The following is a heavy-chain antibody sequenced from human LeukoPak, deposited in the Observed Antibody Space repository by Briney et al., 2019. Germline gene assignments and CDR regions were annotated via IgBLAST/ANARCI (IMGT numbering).Heavy chain of an antibody. Sequence: GGSLRLSCAASRFSFSDYYMSWIRQAPGKGLEWVSGINWNGGSTGYADSVKGRFTISRDNAKNSLYLQMNSLRAEDTALYYCARLRVGSDYSLDYWGQGTLVTVSS. CDR3: ARLRVGSDYSLDY. J-gene: IGHJ4*02. CDR2: INWNGGST. D-gene: IGHD4-11*01. CDR1: RFSFSDYY. V-gene: IGHV3-20*04.